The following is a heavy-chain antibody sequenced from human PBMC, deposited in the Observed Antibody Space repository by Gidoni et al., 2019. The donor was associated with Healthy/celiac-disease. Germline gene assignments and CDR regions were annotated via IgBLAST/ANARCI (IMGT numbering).Heavy chain of an antibody. J-gene: IGHJ4*02. Sequence: QVQLQESGPGLVKPSETLSLTCTVPGYSISSGYYWGWIRQPPGKGLEWIGSIYHSGSTYYTPSLKSRVTISVDTSKNQFSLKLSSVTAADTAVYYCAGSITIFGVVDNWGQGTLVTVSS. V-gene: IGHV4-38-2*02. CDR1: GYSISSGYY. D-gene: IGHD3-3*01. CDR3: AGSITIFGVVDN. CDR2: IYHSGST.